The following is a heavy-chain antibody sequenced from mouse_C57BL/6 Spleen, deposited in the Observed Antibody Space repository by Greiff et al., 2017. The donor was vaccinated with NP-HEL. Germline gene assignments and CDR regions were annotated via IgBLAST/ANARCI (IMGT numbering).Heavy chain of an antibody. Sequence: QVQLKQSGAELVRPGASVTLSCKASGYTFTDYEMHWVKQTPVHGLEWIGAIDPETGGTAYNQKFKGKAILTADKSSSTAYMELRSLTSEDSAVYYCTREGWYFDYWGQGTTLTVSS. V-gene: IGHV1-15*01. J-gene: IGHJ2*01. D-gene: IGHD3-3*01. CDR3: TREGWYFDY. CDR2: IDPETGGT. CDR1: GYTFTDYE.